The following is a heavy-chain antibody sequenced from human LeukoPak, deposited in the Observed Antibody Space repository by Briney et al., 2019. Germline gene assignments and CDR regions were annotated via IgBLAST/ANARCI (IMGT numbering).Heavy chain of an antibody. CDR2: IYYSGST. Sequence: SETLSLTCTVSGGSISSSSYYWGWIRQPPGKGLEWIGSIYYSGSTYYNPSLKSRVTISVDTSKNQFSLKLSSVTAADTAVYYCARESPTLVHAYCSGGSCYGTYYFDYWGQGTLVTVSS. D-gene: IGHD2-15*01. J-gene: IGHJ4*02. CDR3: ARESPTLVHAYCSGGSCYGTYYFDY. V-gene: IGHV4-39*07. CDR1: GGSISSSSYY.